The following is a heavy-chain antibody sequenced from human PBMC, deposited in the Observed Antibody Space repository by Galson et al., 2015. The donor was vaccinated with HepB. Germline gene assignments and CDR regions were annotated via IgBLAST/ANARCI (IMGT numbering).Heavy chain of an antibody. CDR2: INPNSGGT. CDR3: ARGGVVAATGDAFDI. Sequence: SVKVSCKASGYTFTGYHMHWVRQAPGQGLEWMGRINPNSGGTNYAQKFQGRVTMTRDTSISTGYMELSRLRSDDTAVYYCARGGVVAATGDAFDIWGQGTMVTVSS. V-gene: IGHV1-2*06. D-gene: IGHD2-15*01. J-gene: IGHJ3*02. CDR1: GYTFTGYH.